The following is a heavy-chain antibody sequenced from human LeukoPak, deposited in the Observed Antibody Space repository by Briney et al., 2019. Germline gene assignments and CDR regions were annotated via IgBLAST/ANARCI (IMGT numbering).Heavy chain of an antibody. CDR1: GYTFSGYN. V-gene: IGHV1-3*01. Sequence: ASVKVSCKASGYTFSGYNMHWVRQAPGQGLEWMGWINAGNGNTKYSQKFQGRVTITRDTSASKAYMELGSLRSEDTAVYYCARDRGDGRFDPWGRGTLVTVSS. D-gene: IGHD3-10*01. CDR2: INAGNGNT. CDR3: ARDRGDGRFDP. J-gene: IGHJ5*02.